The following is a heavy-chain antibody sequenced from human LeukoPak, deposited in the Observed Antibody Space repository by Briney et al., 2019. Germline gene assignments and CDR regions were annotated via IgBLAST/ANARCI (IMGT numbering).Heavy chain of an antibody. Sequence: ASVKVSCKASGYTFTSYYMHWVRQAPGQGLEWMGIINPSGGSTSYTLKFQGRVTMTRDTSTSTVYMELSSLRSEDTAIYYCARANKLGNVVLLFYWGQGTLVTVSS. D-gene: IGHD1/OR15-1a*01. J-gene: IGHJ4*02. CDR3: ARANKLGNVVLLFY. CDR2: INPSGGST. CDR1: GYTFTSYY. V-gene: IGHV1-46*01.